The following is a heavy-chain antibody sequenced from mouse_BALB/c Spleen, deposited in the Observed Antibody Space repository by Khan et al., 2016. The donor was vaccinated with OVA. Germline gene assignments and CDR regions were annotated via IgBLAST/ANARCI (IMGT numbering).Heavy chain of an antibody. V-gene: IGHV1-18*01. CDR3: ARSRYGDF. CDR1: GYTFTDYT. D-gene: IGHD2-14*01. CDR2: INPNIGGT. J-gene: IGHJ2*01. Sequence: VQLQQSGPELVKPGASVKISCKTSGYTFTDYTMHWVKQSHGKSLEWIGSINPNIGGTNYNQKFKDKATLTLDRSYSTAYMELRSLTYEDSAVYYCARSRYGDFWGQGTTLTVTS.